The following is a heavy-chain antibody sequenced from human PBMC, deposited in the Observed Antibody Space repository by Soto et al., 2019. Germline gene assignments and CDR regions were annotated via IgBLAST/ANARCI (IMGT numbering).Heavy chain of an antibody. CDR2: ISGSGGST. D-gene: IGHD4-4*01. CDR3: AMRFMTTVFY. J-gene: IGHJ4*02. CDR1: GFTFSNSA. V-gene: IGHV3-23*01. Sequence: GGSLRLSCTTSGFTFSNSAMSWVRQAPGKGLEWVSAISGSGGSTYYADSVKGRFSISRDTSKNTLYLQMSSLRAEDTAVYYCAMRFMTTVFYWGQGTLVTVSS.